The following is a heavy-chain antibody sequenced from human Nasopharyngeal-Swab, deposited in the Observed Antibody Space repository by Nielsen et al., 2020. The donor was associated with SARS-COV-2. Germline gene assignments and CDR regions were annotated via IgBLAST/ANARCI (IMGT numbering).Heavy chain of an antibody. D-gene: IGHD3-22*01. V-gene: IGHV5-51*01. CDR2: IYPGDSDT. J-gene: IGHJ3*02. CDR1: GYSFTSYW. CDR3: ARPYDSSGYHDAFDI. Sequence: GESLKISCKCPGYSFTSYWIGWVRQMPGKGLEWMGIIYPGDSDTRYSPSFQGQVTISADKSISTAYLQWSSLKASDTAMYYCARPYDSSGYHDAFDIWGQGTMVTVSS.